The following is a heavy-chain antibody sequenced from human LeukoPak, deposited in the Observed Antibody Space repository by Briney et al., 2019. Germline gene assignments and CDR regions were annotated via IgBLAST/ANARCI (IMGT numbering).Heavy chain of an antibody. D-gene: IGHD3-22*01. J-gene: IGHJ4*02. CDR1: GFTFSSYS. CDR2: ITSSSSYI. CDR3: ARSHYYDSSGYQDY. V-gene: IGHV3-21*01. Sequence: AGGSLRLSCAASGFTFSSYSMNWVRQAPGKGLEWVSSITSSSSYIYYADSVKGRFTISRDNAKNSLYLQMNSLRAEDTAVYYCARSHYYDSSGYQDYWGQGTLVTVSS.